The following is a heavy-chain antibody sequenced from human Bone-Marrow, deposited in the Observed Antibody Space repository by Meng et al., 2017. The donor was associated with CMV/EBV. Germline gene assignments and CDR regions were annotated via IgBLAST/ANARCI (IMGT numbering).Heavy chain of an antibody. Sequence: SGFTFSSYSMNWVRPAPGKGLEWVSSISSISSYIYYADSVKGRFTISRDNAKNSLYLQMNSLRAEDTAVYYCASPGERWLQWPFDYWGQGTLVTVS. D-gene: IGHD5-24*01. J-gene: IGHJ4*02. CDR2: ISSISSYI. CDR1: GFTFSSYS. V-gene: IGHV3-21*01. CDR3: ASPGERWLQWPFDY.